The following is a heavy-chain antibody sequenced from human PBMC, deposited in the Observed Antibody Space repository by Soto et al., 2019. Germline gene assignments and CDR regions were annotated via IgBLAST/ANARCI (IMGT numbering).Heavy chain of an antibody. CDR1: GGTFSSYA. CDR2: IIPIFGTA. J-gene: IGHJ6*02. CDR3: ARVGGYCSSTSCHFNYYYGMDV. D-gene: IGHD2-2*01. V-gene: IGHV1-69*13. Sequence: SVEVSCKXTGGTFSSYAISWVRQAPGQGLEWMGGIIPIFGTANYAQKFQGRVTITADESTSTAYMELSSLRSEDTAVYYCARVGGYCSSTSCHFNYYYGMDVWGQGTTVTVSS.